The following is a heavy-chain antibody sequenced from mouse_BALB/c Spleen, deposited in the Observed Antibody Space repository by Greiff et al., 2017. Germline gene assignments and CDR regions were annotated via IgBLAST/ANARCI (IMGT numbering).Heavy chain of an antibody. V-gene: IGHV5-12-2*01. CDR2: ISNGGGST. CDR1: GFTFSSYT. Sequence: EVQVVESGGGLVQPGGSLKLSCAASGFTFSSYTMSWVRQTPEKRLEWVAYISNGGGSTYYPDTVKGRFTISRDNAKNTLYLQMSSLKSEDTAMYYCARHEANGGQGTLVTVS. J-gene: IGHJ3*01. CDR3: ARHEAN.